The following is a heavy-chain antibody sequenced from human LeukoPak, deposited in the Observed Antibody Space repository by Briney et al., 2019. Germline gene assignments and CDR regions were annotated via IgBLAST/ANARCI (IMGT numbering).Heavy chain of an antibody. Sequence: SGTLSLTYAVSGGSISSSNWWSWVRQPPGKGLEWIGEIYHSGSTNYNPSLKSRVTISVDKSKNQFSLKLSSVTAADTAVYYCARRRGSGSYQVQHWGQGTLVTVSS. V-gene: IGHV4-4*02. D-gene: IGHD3-10*01. CDR3: ARRRGSGSYQVQH. CDR1: GGSISSSNW. J-gene: IGHJ1*01. CDR2: IYHSGST.